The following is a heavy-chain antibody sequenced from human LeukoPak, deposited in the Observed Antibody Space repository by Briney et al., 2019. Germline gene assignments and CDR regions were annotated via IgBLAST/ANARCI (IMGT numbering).Heavy chain of an antibody. CDR2: INPNSGGT. V-gene: IGHV1-2*02. Sequence: ASVKVSCKASGYTFTGYYMHWVRQAPGQGLEWMGWINPNSGGTNYAQKFQGRVTMTRDTSISTAYMELSRLRSDDTAVYYCAREYSSGWHLDYWGQGTLVTVSS. D-gene: IGHD6-19*01. CDR3: AREYSSGWHLDY. J-gene: IGHJ4*02. CDR1: GYTFTGYY.